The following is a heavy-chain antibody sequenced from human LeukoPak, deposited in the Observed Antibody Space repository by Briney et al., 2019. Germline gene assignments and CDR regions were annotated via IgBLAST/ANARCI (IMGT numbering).Heavy chain of an antibody. CDR2: ISGSGGTT. V-gene: IGHV3-23*01. D-gene: IGHD1-26*01. J-gene: IGHJ5*02. CDR1: RFTFSSYG. CDR3: ARDTGASGSYYIGWFDP. Sequence: GGFLRLSCAASRFTFSSYGMSWVRQAPGKGLEWVSAISGSGGTTYYADSVKGRFTISRDNAKNSLYLQMNSLRAEDTAVYYCARDTGASGSYYIGWFDPWGQGTLVTVSS.